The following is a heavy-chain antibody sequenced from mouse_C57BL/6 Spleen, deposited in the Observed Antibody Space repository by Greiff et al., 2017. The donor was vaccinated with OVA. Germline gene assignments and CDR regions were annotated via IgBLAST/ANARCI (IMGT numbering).Heavy chain of an antibody. J-gene: IGHJ1*03. Sequence: VQLQQSGPELVKPGASVKISCKASGYTFTDYYMNWVKQSHGKSLEWIGDIHPNNGGTSYNQKFKGKATLTVDKSSSTAYMELRSLTSEDSAVYYCARYYYGSSYVNWCCEVWGTEATVTVSS. CDR2: IHPNNGGT. CDR3: ARYYYGSSYVNWCCEV. V-gene: IGHV1-26*01. CDR1: GYTFTDYY. D-gene: IGHD1-1*01.